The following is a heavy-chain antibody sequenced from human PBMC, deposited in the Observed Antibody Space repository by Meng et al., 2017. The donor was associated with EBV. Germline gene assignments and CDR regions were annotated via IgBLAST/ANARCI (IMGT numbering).Heavy chain of an antibody. D-gene: IGHD2-21*01. CDR3: VRGPPVGVPGPGDY. J-gene: IGHJ4*02. V-gene: IGHV1-3*01. CDR1: GYAFTSYI. Sequence: VQLVQSGAEVKNPGASVKVSCKASGYAFTSYILHWVRQAPGQRLEWMGWINVGVGYTKYSQKFQGRVTISSDTSATTGYMELSSLRSEDTAVYYCVRGPPVGVPGPGDYWGQGTLVTVPS. CDR2: INVGVGYT.